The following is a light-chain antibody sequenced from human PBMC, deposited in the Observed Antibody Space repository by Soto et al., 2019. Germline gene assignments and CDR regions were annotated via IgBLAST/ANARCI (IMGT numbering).Light chain of an antibody. V-gene: IGKV3-20*01. CDR3: QQYGSPSWT. Sequence: EIVLTQSPGTLSLSPGERATLSCRASQSVISSYLAWYQHKPGQAPRLLIYGASSRATGIPDRFSGSGSGTDFTLTISRLEPEDFAVYYCQQYGSPSWTFGQGTKVDVK. J-gene: IGKJ1*01. CDR2: GAS. CDR1: QSVISSY.